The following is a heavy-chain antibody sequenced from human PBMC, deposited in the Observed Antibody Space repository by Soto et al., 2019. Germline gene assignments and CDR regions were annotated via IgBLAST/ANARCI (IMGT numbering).Heavy chain of an antibody. CDR1: GYTFTSYD. V-gene: IGHV1-8*01. D-gene: IGHD6-13*01. J-gene: IGHJ6*02. CDR3: ARGGVLTGIAAAGLPYYYYGMDV. Sequence: ASVKVSCKASGYTFTSYDINWVRQATGQGLEWMGWMNPNSGNTGYAQKFQGRVTMTRNTSISTAYMELSSLRSEDTAVYYCARGGVLTGIAAAGLPYYYYGMDVWGQGTTVTVS. CDR2: MNPNSGNT.